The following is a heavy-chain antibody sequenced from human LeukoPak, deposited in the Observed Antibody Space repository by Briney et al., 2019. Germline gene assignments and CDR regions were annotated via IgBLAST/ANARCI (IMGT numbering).Heavy chain of an antibody. CDR3: ARDRTSGYDTIFDY. CDR1: GGSFSGYY. D-gene: IGHD5-12*01. V-gene: IGHV4-34*01. Sequence: PSETLSLTCAVYGGSFSGYYWSWIRQPPGKGLEWIGEINHSGSTNYNPSLKSRVTISVDTSKNQFSLKLSSVTAADTAVYYCARDRTSGYDTIFDYWGQGTLVTVSS. J-gene: IGHJ4*02. CDR2: INHSGST.